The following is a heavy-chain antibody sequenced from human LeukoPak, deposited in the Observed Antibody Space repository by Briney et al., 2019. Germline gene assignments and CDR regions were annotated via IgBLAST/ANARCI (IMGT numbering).Heavy chain of an antibody. D-gene: IGHD3-10*01. CDR1: GDSVSSNSAA. J-gene: IGHJ5*02. CDR2: TYYRSKWYN. V-gene: IGHV6-1*01. Sequence: SQTLSLTCAISGDSVSSNSAAWNWIRQSPSRGLEWLGRTYYRSKWYNDYAVSVKSRITINPDTSKNQFSLQLNSVTPEDTAVYYCARDLFTMVRGVIGHYNWFDPWGQGTLVTVSS. CDR3: ARDLFTMVRGVIGHYNWFDP.